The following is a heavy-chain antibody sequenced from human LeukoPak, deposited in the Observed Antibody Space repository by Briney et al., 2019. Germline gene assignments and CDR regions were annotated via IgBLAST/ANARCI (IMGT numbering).Heavy chain of an antibody. J-gene: IGHJ4*02. V-gene: IGHV3-23*01. CDR1: GFTFSTYA. CDR3: MRAYTTNGRYSEP. Sequence: PGGSLRLSCTAAGFTFSTYAMGWARQAPGKGLEWVSGISSSGFDTYYGDSAKGRFTISRDNSKNTVYLQMNSLRAEDTALYYCMRAYTTNGRYSEPWGQGTLVTVSS. CDR2: ISSSGFDT. D-gene: IGHD2-8*01.